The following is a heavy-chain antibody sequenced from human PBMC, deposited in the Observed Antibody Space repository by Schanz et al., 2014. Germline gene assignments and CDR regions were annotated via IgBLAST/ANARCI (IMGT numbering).Heavy chain of an antibody. V-gene: IGHV3-23*01. J-gene: IGHJ4*02. CDR3: AKLSSSGRLAGYFDY. Sequence: EVQLLESGGGLAQPGGSLRLSCAASGFTFSNYAMSWVRQAPGKGLEWVSGFIVASGNTYYAGSVKGRFSISRDYSKNTLYLQMSSLRAEDTDIYYCAKLSSSGRLAGYFDYWGQGALVTVSS. CDR2: FIVASGNT. D-gene: IGHD6-19*01. CDR1: GFTFSNYA.